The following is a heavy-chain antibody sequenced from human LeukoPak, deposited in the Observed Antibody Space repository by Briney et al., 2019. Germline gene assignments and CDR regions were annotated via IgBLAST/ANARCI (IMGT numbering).Heavy chain of an antibody. CDR2: IYYSGST. Sequence: PSETLSLTCTVSGGSITSYYWSWTRQPPGKGLEWIGYIYYSGSTNYNPSLKSRVTISVDTSKNQFSLKLSSVTAADTAVYYCARLGLTLFDYWGQGTLVTVSS. CDR3: ARLGLTLFDY. J-gene: IGHJ4*02. V-gene: IGHV4-59*01. CDR1: GGSITSYY. D-gene: IGHD3-9*01.